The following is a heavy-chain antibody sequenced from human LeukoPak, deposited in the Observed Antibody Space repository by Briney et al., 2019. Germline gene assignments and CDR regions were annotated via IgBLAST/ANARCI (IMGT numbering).Heavy chain of an antibody. J-gene: IGHJ5*02. Sequence: GGSLRLSCAASGFTFSSYAMHWVRQAPGKGLEWVAVISYDGSNKYYADSVKGRFTISRDNSKNTLYLQMNSLRAEDTAVYYCARDAPYGSGALQFNWFDPWGQGTLVTVSS. D-gene: IGHD3-10*01. CDR2: ISYDGSNK. CDR1: GFTFSSYA. CDR3: ARDAPYGSGALQFNWFDP. V-gene: IGHV3-30*04.